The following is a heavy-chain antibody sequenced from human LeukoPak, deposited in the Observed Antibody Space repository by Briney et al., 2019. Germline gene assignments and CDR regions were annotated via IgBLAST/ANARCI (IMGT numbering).Heavy chain of an antibody. CDR1: GYTFTGYY. CDR3: ARGGADPKRLDIVVVVAVTDAFDI. CDR2: INPNSGGT. Sequence: ASVKVSCKASGYTFTGYYMHWVRQAPGQGLEWMGWINPNSGGTNYAQKFQGRVTMTRDTSISTAYTELSRLRSDDTAVYYCARGGADPKRLDIVVVVAVTDAFDIWGQGTMVTVSS. J-gene: IGHJ3*02. V-gene: IGHV1-2*02. D-gene: IGHD2-15*01.